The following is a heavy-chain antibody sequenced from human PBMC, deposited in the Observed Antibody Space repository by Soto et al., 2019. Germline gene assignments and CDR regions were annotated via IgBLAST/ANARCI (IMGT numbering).Heavy chain of an antibody. D-gene: IGHD2-21*01. J-gene: IGHJ1*01. Sequence: SETLSLTCAVYGGFLSESYWTWIRQPPGKGLEWIGVINHVGGTNYNPSLKSRVTMSVDTSQNQFSLRLISVTAADTAMYFCVGLVYQLRSSVLFLLHRGQRTPLSLSS. CDR3: VGLVYQLRSSVLFLLH. CDR2: INHVGGT. V-gene: IGHV4-34*01. CDR1: GGFLSESY.